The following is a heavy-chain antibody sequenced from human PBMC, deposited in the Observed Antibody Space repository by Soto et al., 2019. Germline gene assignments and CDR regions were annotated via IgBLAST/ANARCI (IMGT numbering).Heavy chain of an antibody. Sequence: PGGSLRLSYAVSGFTFSNAWMSWVRQAPGKGLEWVGRIKRKTDGGTADYPAPVKGRFTISRDDSENTLYLQMNSLKTEDTAVYYCTTVTVVDVHSDYWGQGTLVTVSS. CDR3: TTVTVVDVHSDY. V-gene: IGHV3-15*01. CDR2: IKRKTDGGTA. D-gene: IGHD2-15*01. J-gene: IGHJ4*02. CDR1: GFTFSNAW.